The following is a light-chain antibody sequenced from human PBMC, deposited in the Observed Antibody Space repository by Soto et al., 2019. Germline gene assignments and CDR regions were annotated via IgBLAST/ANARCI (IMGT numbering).Light chain of an antibody. CDR1: SSNIGSNP. CDR3: AAWDDSLRGRV. V-gene: IGLV1-44*01. CDR2: SYK. J-gene: IGLJ2*01. Sequence: QSVLTQPPSASATPGQRVTISCSGGSSNIGSNPVSWDQQLPGTAPKLLLYSYKQRLSGVPDRISGSRSGTAASLAISGLQSEDEAEYYCAAWDDSLRGRVFGGGTKLTVL.